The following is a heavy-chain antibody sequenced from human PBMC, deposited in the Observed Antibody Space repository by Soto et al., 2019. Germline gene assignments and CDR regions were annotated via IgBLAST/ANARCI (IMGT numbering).Heavy chain of an antibody. CDR3: AREDRDRETGLVPAAIDGMDV. J-gene: IGHJ6*02. CDR1: GGTFSRYS. D-gene: IGHD2-2*01. CDR2: IIPIFGIA. V-gene: IGHV1-69*08. Sequence: QVQLVQSGAEVKKPGSSVKVSCKASGGTFSRYSITWVRQAPGHGLEWIGRIIPIFGIASYAQKFQGRVTITADELMSTVYMELSSLRSDDTAVYYCAREDRDRETGLVPAAIDGMDVWGQGTTVTVSS.